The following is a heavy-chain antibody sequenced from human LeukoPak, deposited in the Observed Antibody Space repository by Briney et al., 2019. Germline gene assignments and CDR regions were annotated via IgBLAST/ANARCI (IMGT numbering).Heavy chain of an antibody. CDR3: AKDRGSGYLDY. D-gene: IGHD6-19*01. CDR2: IHGDGSSTST. V-gene: IGHV3-74*01. J-gene: IGHJ4*02. Sequence: GGSLRLSCTASGFTFSSYWMHWVRQAPGKGLMWVSRIHGDGSSTSTSYADSVKGRFTISSDNSKNTLYLQMNSLRAEDTAVYYCAKDRGSGYLDYWGQGTLVTVSS. CDR1: GFTFSSYW.